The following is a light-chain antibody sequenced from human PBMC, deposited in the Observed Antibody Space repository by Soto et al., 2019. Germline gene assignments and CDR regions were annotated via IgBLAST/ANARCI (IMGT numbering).Light chain of an antibody. CDR1: SSDIGDYNY. CDR3: NSYTSSSTYVFGTYV. V-gene: IGLV2-14*01. CDR2: EVS. Sequence: QSVLTQPASVSGSPGQSITISCTGTSSDIGDYNYVSWYQQRPGKAPKLMIYEVSNRPSGVSNRFSGSKSGNTASLTISGLQAEDEADYDCNSYTSSSTYVFGTYVFGTGTKVTVL. J-gene: IGLJ1*01.